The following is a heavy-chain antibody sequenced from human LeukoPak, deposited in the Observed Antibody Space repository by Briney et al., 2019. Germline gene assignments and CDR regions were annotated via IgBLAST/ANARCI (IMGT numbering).Heavy chain of an antibody. CDR2: IYYSGST. CDR3: ARHGQKWQVRVGFDL. D-gene: IGHD6-19*01. CDR1: GGSINTYY. V-gene: IGHV4-59*08. Sequence: PSETLSLTCTVSGGSINTYYWSWIRQPPGKGLEWIGYIYYSGSTDYNSSLKSRVSISVDTSKNQFSLKLSSVTAADTAVYYCARHGQKWQVRVGFDLWGRGTLVTVSS. J-gene: IGHJ2*01.